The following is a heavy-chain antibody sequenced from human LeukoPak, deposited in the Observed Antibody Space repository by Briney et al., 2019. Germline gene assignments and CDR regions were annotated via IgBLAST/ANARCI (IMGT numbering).Heavy chain of an antibody. J-gene: IGHJ6*03. D-gene: IGHD2-15*01. Sequence: SETLSLTCTVSGGSIGNDYGSWIRQPAGKGLEWIGRIHAGGSTDYNPSFNSRLTISVDKSKNQFSLNLSSVTAADTAVYYCARDDHLGYCSGGSCDPHYYYYMDVWGKGTTVTVSS. CDR2: IHAGGST. CDR3: ARDDHLGYCSGGSCDPHYYYYMDV. CDR1: GGSIGNDY. V-gene: IGHV4-4*07.